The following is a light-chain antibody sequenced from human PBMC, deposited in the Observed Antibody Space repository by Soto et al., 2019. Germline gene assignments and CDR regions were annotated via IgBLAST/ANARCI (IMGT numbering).Light chain of an antibody. J-gene: IGKJ4*01. Sequence: IPLSQSTFSLSAFVGGTGTITCRARPGNSRSLAWYQQNPGRAPKLLIYAATTLYTGVPSRFSGSGYGTEFTLTISSLQPEDFATYYCQQVNSYPLTFGGGTKVDIK. CDR3: QQVNSYPLT. V-gene: IGKV1-9*01. CDR1: PGNSRS. CDR2: AAT.